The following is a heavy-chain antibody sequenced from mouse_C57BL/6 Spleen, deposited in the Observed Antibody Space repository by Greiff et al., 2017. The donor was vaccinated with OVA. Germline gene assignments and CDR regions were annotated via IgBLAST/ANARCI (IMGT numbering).Heavy chain of an antibody. CDR2: IYPGSGST. D-gene: IGHD2-4*01. CDR3: ARSDYGEAMDY. Sequence: QVQLKQPGAELVKPGASVKMSCKASGYTFTSYWITWVKQRPGQGLEWIGDIYPGSGSTNYNEKLKSKATLTVDTSSSTAYMQLSSLSSEDAAVYYCARSDYGEAMDYWGQGTSVTVSS. V-gene: IGHV1-55*01. CDR1: GYTFTSYW. J-gene: IGHJ4*01.